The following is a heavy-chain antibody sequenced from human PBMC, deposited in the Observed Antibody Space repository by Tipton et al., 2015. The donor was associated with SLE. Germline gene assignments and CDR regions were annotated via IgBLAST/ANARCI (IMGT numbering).Heavy chain of an antibody. D-gene: IGHD3-3*01. Sequence: TLSLTCTVSGGSISSYYCSWIRQTPGKGLEWIGYIHYGGRTYYSPSLKSRVTISGDTSKNQFSLKLSSVTAADTAVYYCVGQTIFGSLRALDYWGLGTLVTFSS. CDR1: GGSISSYY. J-gene: IGHJ4*02. V-gene: IGHV4-59*03. CDR2: IHYGGRT. CDR3: VGQTIFGSLRALDY.